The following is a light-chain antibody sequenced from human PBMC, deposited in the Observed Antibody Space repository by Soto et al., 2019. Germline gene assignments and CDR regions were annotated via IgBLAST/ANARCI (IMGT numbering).Light chain of an antibody. V-gene: IGKV1-33*01. CDR3: QQYDNLPFT. J-gene: IGKJ3*01. Sequence: DIQMTQSPSSLSASVGDRVTITCQTSQDISNYVNWYQQKPGKAPKLLIYDASNLETGVPSRFSGSGSGTDFTFTISSLQPEDIATYYCQQYDNLPFTFRPGTKVDIK. CDR1: QDISNY. CDR2: DAS.